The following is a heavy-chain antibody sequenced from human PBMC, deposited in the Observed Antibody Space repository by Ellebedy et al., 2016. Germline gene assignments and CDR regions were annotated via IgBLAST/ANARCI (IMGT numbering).Heavy chain of an antibody. CDR3: ARGPFNYYGSGSSQFDP. Sequence: SETLSLTCTVSGGSISSYYWSWIRQPPGKGLEWIGYIYYSGSTNYNPSLKSRVTISVATSKNQFSLKLSSVTAADTAVYYCARGPFNYYGSGSSQFDPWGQGTLVTVSS. D-gene: IGHD3-10*01. CDR1: GGSISSYY. V-gene: IGHV4-59*01. CDR2: IYYSGST. J-gene: IGHJ5*02.